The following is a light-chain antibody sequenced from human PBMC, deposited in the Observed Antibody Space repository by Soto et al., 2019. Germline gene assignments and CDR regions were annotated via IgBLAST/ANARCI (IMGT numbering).Light chain of an antibody. CDR1: SSDVGDYNY. J-gene: IGLJ1*01. Sequence: QSALTQPASVSGSPGPSITISCTGTSSDVGDYNYVSWYQQHQGKAPKFMIYDVSIRPSGVSNRFSGSKSGNTASLTISGLKAEDDADYYWSSYTSSSRYVFGTGTKLTVL. V-gene: IGLV2-14*01. CDR2: DVS. CDR3: SSYTSSSRYV.